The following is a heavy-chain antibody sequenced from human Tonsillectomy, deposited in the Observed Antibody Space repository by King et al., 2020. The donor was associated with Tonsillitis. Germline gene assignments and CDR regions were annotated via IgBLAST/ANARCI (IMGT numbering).Heavy chain of an antibody. CDR3: ARDRGLVTPYYYGLDV. D-gene: IGHD3/OR15-3a*01. CDR2: IYARGSA. J-gene: IGHJ6*02. V-gene: IGHV4-30-2*01. Sequence: QLQESGSGLVKPSQTLSLTCDVSGGSINCGSGVYSWTWVRQPPRKGLDFLGYIYARGSAYYNPPLKRRVTLSVDRSKNTFSLLLTSVTAADTAVYYCARDRGLVTPYYYGLDVWGQGTTVIVSS. CDR1: GGSINCGSGVYS.